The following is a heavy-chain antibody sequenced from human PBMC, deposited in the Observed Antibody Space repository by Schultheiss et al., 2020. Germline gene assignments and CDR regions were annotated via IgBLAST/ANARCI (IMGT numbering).Heavy chain of an antibody. Sequence: LSLTCTVSGGSISSYYWSWIRQPPGKGLEWIGYIYYSGSTNYNPSLKSRVTISVDTSKNQFSLKLSSVTAADTAVYYCARGWGYYDSSGYYYAEKSTYYMDVWGKGTTVTVSS. CDR3: ARGWGYYDSSGYYYAEKSTYYMDV. V-gene: IGHV4-59*08. CDR1: GGSISSYY. D-gene: IGHD3-22*01. CDR2: IYYSGST. J-gene: IGHJ6*03.